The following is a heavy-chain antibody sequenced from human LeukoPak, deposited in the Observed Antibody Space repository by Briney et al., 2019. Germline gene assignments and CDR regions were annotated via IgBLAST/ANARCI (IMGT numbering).Heavy chain of an antibody. J-gene: IGHJ3*02. Sequence: PSETLSLTCTVSGGSISSSSYYWGWIRQSPGKGLVWIGSIYYSGSTYYNPSLKSRVTISVDTSKNQFSLKLSSVTAADTAVYYCARLPDFWSGYWSYPIWGQGTMVTVSS. CDR3: ARLPDFWSGYWSYPI. CDR1: GGSISSSSYY. D-gene: IGHD3-3*01. CDR2: IYYSGST. V-gene: IGHV4-39*01.